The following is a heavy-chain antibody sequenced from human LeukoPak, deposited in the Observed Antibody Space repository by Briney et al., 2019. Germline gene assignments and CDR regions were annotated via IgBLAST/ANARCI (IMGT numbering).Heavy chain of an antibody. V-gene: IGHV4-31*03. D-gene: IGHD1/OR15-1a*01. CDR1: DGSISSGGYY. Sequence: SQTLSLTCTVSDGSISSGGYYWSWIRQHPGKGLEWIGYIYYSGTTCYNPSLKRRLTISIDTSKNQFSLKVTSVTAADTAVYYCARAAQNWNNAPYFDFWGQGTLVTVSS. J-gene: IGHJ4*02. CDR3: ARAAQNWNNAPYFDF. CDR2: IYYSGTT.